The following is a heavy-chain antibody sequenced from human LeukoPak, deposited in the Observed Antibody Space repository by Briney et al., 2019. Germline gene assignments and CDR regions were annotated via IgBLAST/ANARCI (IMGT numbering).Heavy chain of an antibody. CDR1: GFTFSNAW. V-gene: IGHV3-15*01. Sequence: MPGGSPRLSCAASGFTFSNAWMSWVRQAPGKGLEWVGRIKSKTDGGTTDYAAPVKGRVTISRDDSKNTLYLQMNSLKTEDTAVYYCTTDRLGYIWFGEIHDYAPGGSSDYWGQGTLVTVSS. J-gene: IGHJ4*02. CDR3: TTDRLGYIWFGEIHDYAPGGSSDY. CDR2: IKSKTDGGTT. D-gene: IGHD3-10*01.